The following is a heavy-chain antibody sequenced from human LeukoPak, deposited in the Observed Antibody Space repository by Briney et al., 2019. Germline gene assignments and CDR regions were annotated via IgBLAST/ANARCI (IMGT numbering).Heavy chain of an antibody. CDR2: IYYSGST. Sequence: PSETLSLTCTVSGGSISSYYWSWIRQPPGKGLEWIGYIYYSGSTNYNPSLKSRVTISVDTSKNQFSLQLNSVTPEDTAVYYCARDSSSGWSDYFDYWGQGTLVTVSS. CDR1: GGSISSYY. CDR3: ARDSSSGWSDYFDY. J-gene: IGHJ4*02. D-gene: IGHD6-19*01. V-gene: IGHV4-59*12.